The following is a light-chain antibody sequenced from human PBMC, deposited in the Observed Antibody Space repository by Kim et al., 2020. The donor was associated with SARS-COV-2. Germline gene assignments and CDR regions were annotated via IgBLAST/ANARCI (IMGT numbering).Light chain of an antibody. CDR2: AKN. Sequence: SSELTQDPAVSVALGQTVSIICQGDSLRRYSASWYQQKPGQAPLLVISAKNNRPSGIPDRFSGSSSGNTASLTITGALAEDEGDYYCKSRDSSGNHLVFGGGTQLTVL. CDR3: KSRDSSGNHLV. J-gene: IGLJ3*02. V-gene: IGLV3-19*01. CDR1: SLRRYS.